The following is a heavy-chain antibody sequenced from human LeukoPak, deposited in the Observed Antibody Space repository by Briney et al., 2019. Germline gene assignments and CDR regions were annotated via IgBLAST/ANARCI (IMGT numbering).Heavy chain of an antibody. J-gene: IGHJ4*02. D-gene: IGHD4-23*01. V-gene: IGHV4-39*01. CDR2: IYDSGST. CDR1: GGSISSSYYY. Sequence: SETLSLTCTVSGGSISSSYYYWGWIRQPPGKGLEWIGSIYDSGSTYYNPSLKSRVTISVDTSKNQFSLKLNSVTAADTAMYYCASRPFETTVVPWDFYWGQGTQVTVSS. CDR3: ASRPFETTVVPWDFY.